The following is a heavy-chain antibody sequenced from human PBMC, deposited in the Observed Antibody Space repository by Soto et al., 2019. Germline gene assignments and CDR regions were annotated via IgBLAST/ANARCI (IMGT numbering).Heavy chain of an antibody. CDR2: INPSGGST. CDR1: GYTFTSYY. Sequence: ASVKVSCKASGYTFTSYYMHWVRQAPGQGLEWMGIINPSGGSTSYAQKFQGRVTMTRDTSTSTVYMELSSLKTEDTAVYYCARIYSSTWYGSFFDYCGQGTLVTVSS. V-gene: IGHV1-46*03. J-gene: IGHJ4*02. CDR3: ARIYSSTWYGSFFDY. D-gene: IGHD6-13*01.